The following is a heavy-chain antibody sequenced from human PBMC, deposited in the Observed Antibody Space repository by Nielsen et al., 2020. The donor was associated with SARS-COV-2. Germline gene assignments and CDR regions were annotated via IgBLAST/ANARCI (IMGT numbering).Heavy chain of an antibody. V-gene: IGHV3-7*05. D-gene: IGHD3-3*01. CDR3: ARGEKTIFGVANPMDV. CDR2: IKQDGSEK. J-gene: IGHJ6*02. CDR1: GFTFSSYW. Sequence: GGSLKISCAASGFTFSSYWMSWVRQAPGKGLEWVANIKQDGSEKYYVDSVKGRFTISRDNAKNSLYLQMNSLRAEDTAVYYCARGEKTIFGVANPMDVWGQGTTVTVSS.